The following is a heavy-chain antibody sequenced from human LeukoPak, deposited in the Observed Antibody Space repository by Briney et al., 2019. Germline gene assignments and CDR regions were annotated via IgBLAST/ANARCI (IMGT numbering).Heavy chain of an antibody. J-gene: IGHJ5*02. CDR1: GGTFSSYA. CDR3: ARAKVLGLYNWFDP. Sequence: ASAKVSCKASGGTFSSYAISWVRQAPGQGLEWMGGIIPIFGTANYAQKFQGRVTITTDESTSTAYMELSSLRSEDTAVYYCARAKVLGLYNWFDPWGQGTLVTVSS. V-gene: IGHV1-69*05. CDR2: IIPIFGTA.